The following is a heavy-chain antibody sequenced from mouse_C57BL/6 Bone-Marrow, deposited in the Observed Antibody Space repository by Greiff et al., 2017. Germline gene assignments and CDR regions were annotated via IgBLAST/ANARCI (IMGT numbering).Heavy chain of an antibody. V-gene: IGHV5-4*01. Sequence: EVNVVESGGGLVKPGGSLKLSCAASGFTFSSYAMSWVRQTPEKRLEWVATISDGGSYTYYPDNVKGRFTISRDNAKNNLYLQMSHLKSEDTAMYYCARDPGDGYYWFAYWGQGTLVTVSA. J-gene: IGHJ3*01. D-gene: IGHD2-3*01. CDR2: ISDGGSYT. CDR3: ARDPGDGYYWFAY. CDR1: GFTFSSYA.